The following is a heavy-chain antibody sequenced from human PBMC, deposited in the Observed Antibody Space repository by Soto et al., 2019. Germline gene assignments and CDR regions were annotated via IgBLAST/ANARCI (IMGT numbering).Heavy chain of an antibody. CDR2: INPNGGST. J-gene: IGHJ6*03. CDR3: ARATPAAISSYYYYMDV. V-gene: IGHV1-46*01. D-gene: IGHD2-2*01. CDR1: GYTFTGYY. Sequence: GASVKVSCKASGYTFTGYYIHWVRQAPGQGLEWMGVINPNGGSTVYAQKFQGRVTLTRDTSTSTVYVELSSLRSDDTAVYYCARATPAAISSYYYYMDVWGKGTTVTVSS.